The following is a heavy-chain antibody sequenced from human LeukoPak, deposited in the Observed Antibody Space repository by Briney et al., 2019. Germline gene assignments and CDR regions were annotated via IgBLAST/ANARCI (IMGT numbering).Heavy chain of an antibody. CDR3: ARDLHDYVSGIAFDI. V-gene: IGHV1-69*13. CDR2: IIPIFGTA. D-gene: IGHD3-16*01. Sequence: ASVKVSCKASGGTFSSYAISWVRQAPGQGLEWMGGIIPIFGTANYAQKFQGRVTITADESTSTAYMELSSLRSEDTAVYYCARDLHDYVSGIAFDIWGQGTMVTVSS. CDR1: GGTFSSYA. J-gene: IGHJ3*02.